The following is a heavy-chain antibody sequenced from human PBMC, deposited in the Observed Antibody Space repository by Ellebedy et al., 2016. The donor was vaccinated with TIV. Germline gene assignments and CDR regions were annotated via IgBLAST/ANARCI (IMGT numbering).Heavy chain of an antibody. J-gene: IGHJ4*02. Sequence: SETLSLTCTVSGGSISSSSYYWGWIRQPPGKGLEWIGSIYYSGSTYYNPSLKSRVTISVDTSKNQFSLKLSSVTAADTAVYYCAREGGDIAVAGWGQGTLVTVSS. D-gene: IGHD6-19*01. CDR1: GGSISSSSYY. CDR3: AREGGDIAVAG. CDR2: IYYSGST. V-gene: IGHV4-39*02.